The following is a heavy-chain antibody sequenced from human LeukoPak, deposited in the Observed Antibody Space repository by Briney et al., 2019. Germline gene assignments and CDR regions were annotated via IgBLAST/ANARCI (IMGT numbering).Heavy chain of an antibody. Sequence: QSGGSLRLSCAASGFTFSIFWMHWVRRAPGKGPVWVSRINSDGSSTDYADSVKGRFTVSRDNAKNTLYLQMNSLRTEDRAVYYCTRLAHYGDYGPYWGQGTLVTVSS. D-gene: IGHD4-17*01. J-gene: IGHJ4*02. V-gene: IGHV3-74*01. CDR2: INSDGSST. CDR1: GFTFSIFW. CDR3: TRLAHYGDYGPY.